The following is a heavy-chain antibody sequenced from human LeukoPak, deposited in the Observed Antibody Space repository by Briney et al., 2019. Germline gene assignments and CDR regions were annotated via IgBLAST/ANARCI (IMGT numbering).Heavy chain of an antibody. V-gene: IGHV3-23*01. Sequence: GGSLRLSCAASEFTFSNYFMNWVRQAPGKGLEWVSAISGSGGSTYYADSVKGRFTISRDNSKNTLYLQMNSLRAEDTAVYYCAKSGWVGESPFDYWGQGTLVTVSS. CDR2: ISGSGGST. J-gene: IGHJ4*02. CDR3: AKSGWVGESPFDY. D-gene: IGHD3-10*01. CDR1: EFTFSNYF.